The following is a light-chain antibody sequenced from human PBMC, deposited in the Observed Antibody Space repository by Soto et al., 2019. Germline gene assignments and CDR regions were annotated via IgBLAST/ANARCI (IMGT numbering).Light chain of an antibody. J-gene: IGLJ2*01. CDR3: LLSYSGARLVV. CDR1: TGAVTSGHY. CDR2: DTS. V-gene: IGLV7-46*01. Sequence: QAVVTQEPSLTVSPGGTVTLTCGSSTGAVTSGHYPSWLQQKPGQAPRTLIYDTSNKHSWTPARFSGSLLGGKAALTLSGAQPEDEAEYYCLLSYSGARLVVFGGGTQLTVL.